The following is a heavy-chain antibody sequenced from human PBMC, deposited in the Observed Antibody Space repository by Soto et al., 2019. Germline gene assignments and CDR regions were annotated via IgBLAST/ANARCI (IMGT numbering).Heavy chain of an antibody. V-gene: IGHV3-23*01. Sequence: EVQLLESGGGLVQPGGSLRLSCAASGFTFSSYAMSWVRQAPGKGLEWVSAISGSGGSTYYADSVKGRFTISRDKSKNTLYLQMNSLRAEDTAVYYCAKDLGSVVDTAMATCDPWGQVTLVTVSS. D-gene: IGHD5-18*01. CDR3: AKDLGSVVDTAMATCDP. CDR2: ISGSGGST. J-gene: IGHJ5*02. CDR1: GFTFSSYA.